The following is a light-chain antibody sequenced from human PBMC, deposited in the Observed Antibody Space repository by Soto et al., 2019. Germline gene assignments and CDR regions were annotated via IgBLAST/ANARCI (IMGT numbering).Light chain of an antibody. CDR3: HQCDSSAWR. CDR2: GIS. V-gene: IGKV3-20*01. J-gene: IGKJ1*01. Sequence: EIVLTQSPGTLSLSPGERASLSCRASQSVTSSFLAWYQQKPGQAPRLLIFGISSRATRIPDGFSGSGSGTDGTLTISRLEPEEFAEYYGHQCDSSAWRFGHVNRVESK. CDR1: QSVTSSF.